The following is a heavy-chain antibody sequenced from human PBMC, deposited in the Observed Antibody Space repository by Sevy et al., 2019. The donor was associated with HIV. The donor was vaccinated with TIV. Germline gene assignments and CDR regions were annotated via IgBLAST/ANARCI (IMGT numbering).Heavy chain of an antibody. CDR3: AREAGYCSNGVCSTGWFDP. Sequence: SETLSLTCAVSGGSVSSDNYYWTWIRQHPGKGLEWIGYIYHLGSTSSNPSLKSRVTISVDTSKNQFSLKLRSVTAADTAVYFCAREAGYCSNGVCSTGWFDPWGQGTLVTVS. J-gene: IGHJ5*02. V-gene: IGHV4-31*11. CDR1: GGSVSSDNYY. D-gene: IGHD2-8*01. CDR2: IYHLGST.